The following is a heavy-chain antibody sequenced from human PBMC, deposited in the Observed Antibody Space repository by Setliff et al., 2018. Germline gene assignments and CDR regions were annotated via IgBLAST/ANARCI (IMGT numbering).Heavy chain of an antibody. V-gene: IGHV3-30*04. CDR3: ARSPPTMVRGVIYYYYYMDV. CDR1: GFTFSSYA. J-gene: IGHJ6*03. D-gene: IGHD3-10*01. Sequence: GGSLRLSCAASGFTFSSYAMHWVRQAPGKGLEWVAVISYDGSNKYYADSVKGRFTISRDNSKNTLYLQMNSLRAEDTAVYYCARSPPTMVRGVIYYYYYMDVWGKGTTVTVSS. CDR2: ISYDGSNK.